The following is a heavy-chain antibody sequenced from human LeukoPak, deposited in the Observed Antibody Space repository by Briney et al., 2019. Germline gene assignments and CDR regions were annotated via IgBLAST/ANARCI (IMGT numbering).Heavy chain of an antibody. J-gene: IGHJ6*02. D-gene: IGHD4-11*01. V-gene: IGHV4-34*01. CDR2: INHSGST. CDR3: ARASYSNYYYYGMDV. Sequence: SETLSLTYAVYGGSFSGYYWSWIRQPPGKGLEWIGEINHSGSTNYNPSLKSRVTISVDTSKNQFSLKLSSVTAADTAVYYCARASYSNYYYYGMDVWGQGTTVTVSS. CDR1: GGSFSGYY.